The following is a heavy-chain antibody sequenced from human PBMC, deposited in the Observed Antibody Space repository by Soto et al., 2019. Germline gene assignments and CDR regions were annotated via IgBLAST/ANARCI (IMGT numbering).Heavy chain of an antibody. V-gene: IGHV1-8*01. D-gene: IGHD3-3*01. CDR2: MNPNSGNT. Sequence: ASVKVSCKASRYTFTSYDINWVRQATGQGLEWMGWMNPNSGNTGYAQKFQGRVTMTRNTSISTAYMELSSLRSEDTAVYYCARGRQYYDFWSGYSIAIWGQGTMVTVSS. J-gene: IGHJ3*02. CDR1: RYTFTSYD. CDR3: ARGRQYYDFWSGYSIAI.